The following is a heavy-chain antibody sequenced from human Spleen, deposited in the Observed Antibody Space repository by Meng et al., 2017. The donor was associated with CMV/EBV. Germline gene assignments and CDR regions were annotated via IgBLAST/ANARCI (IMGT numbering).Heavy chain of an antibody. CDR3: TRESATYTDLAEYYFDF. D-gene: IGHD1-1*01. Sequence: GSLRLSCSVSGYSISSGYYWGWVRQPPGKGLEWIGSMYHTGSPYYNPSIKSRVTMSADRSKNQLSLKLSSVTAADTAVYFCTRESATYTDLAEYYFDFWGRGTLVTVSS. CDR1: GYSISSGYY. V-gene: IGHV4-38-2*02. CDR2: MYHTGSP. J-gene: IGHJ4*02.